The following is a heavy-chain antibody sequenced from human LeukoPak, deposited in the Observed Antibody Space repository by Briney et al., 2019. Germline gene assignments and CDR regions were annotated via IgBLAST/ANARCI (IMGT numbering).Heavy chain of an antibody. CDR3: ATEVTPYYYMDV. CDR2: ISSSGSTI. J-gene: IGHJ6*03. Sequence: GGSLRLSCAASGFTFSRYAMTWVRQAPGKGLEWVSYISSSGSTISYADSVKGRFTVSRDNAKNSLYLQMNSLRAEDTAVYYCATEVTPYYYMDVWGKGTTVTVSS. CDR1: GFTFSRYA. V-gene: IGHV3-48*03. D-gene: IGHD2-21*02.